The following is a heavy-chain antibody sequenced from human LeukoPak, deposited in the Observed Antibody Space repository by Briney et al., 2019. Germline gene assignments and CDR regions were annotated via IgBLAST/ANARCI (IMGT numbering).Heavy chain of an antibody. D-gene: IGHD3-10*01. CDR1: GYTFTGYY. Sequence: ASVKVSCKASGYTFTGYYMHWVRQAPGQGLEWMGWINPNSGGTNYAQKFQGRVTMTRDTSISTAYMELSRLRSDDTAVYYCARGRSLRRGTPYFDYWGQGTLVTVSS. V-gene: IGHV1-2*02. J-gene: IGHJ4*02. CDR2: INPNSGGT. CDR3: ARGRSLRRGTPYFDY.